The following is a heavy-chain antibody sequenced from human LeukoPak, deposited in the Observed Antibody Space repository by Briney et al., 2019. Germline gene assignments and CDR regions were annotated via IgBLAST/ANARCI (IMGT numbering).Heavy chain of an antibody. CDR3: ARAGVAAAGLGDAFDI. CDR1: GGSISSYY. CDR2: IYYSGST. J-gene: IGHJ3*02. V-gene: IGHV4-59*12. D-gene: IGHD6-13*01. Sequence: SETLSLTCTVSGGSISSYYWSWIRQPPGKGLEWIGYIYYSGSTNYNPSLKSRVTMSVDTSKNQFSLKLSSVTAADTAVYHCARAGVAAAGLGDAFDIWGQGTMVTVSS.